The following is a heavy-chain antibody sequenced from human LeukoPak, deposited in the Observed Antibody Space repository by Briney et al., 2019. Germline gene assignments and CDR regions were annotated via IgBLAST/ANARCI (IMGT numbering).Heavy chain of an antibody. J-gene: IGHJ5*02. V-gene: IGHV3-30*02. CDR3: AKDYIPWIQLPSCWFDP. CDR1: GFTFSSYG. Sequence: GGSLRLSCAASGFTFSSYGMHSVRQAPGKGLEWVAFIRYDGSNKYYADSVKGRFTISRDNSKNTLYLQMNSLRAEDTAVYYCAKDYIPWIQLPSCWFDPWGQGTLLTVSS. CDR2: IRYDGSNK. D-gene: IGHD5-18*01.